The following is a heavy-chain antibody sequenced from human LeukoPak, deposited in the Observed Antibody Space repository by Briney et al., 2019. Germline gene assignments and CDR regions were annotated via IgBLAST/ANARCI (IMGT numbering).Heavy chain of an antibody. Sequence: GGSLRLSCAASGFTFSSYWMSWVRQAPGKGLEWVANIKQDGSEKYYVDSVKGRFTISRDNAKNSLYLQMNSLRAEDTAVYYCARRQQDRAGYSSSWYYYHYYYMDVWGKGTTVTVSS. J-gene: IGHJ6*03. CDR2: IKQDGSEK. CDR1: GFTFSSYW. V-gene: IGHV3-7*01. CDR3: ARRQQDRAGYSSSWYYYHYYYMDV. D-gene: IGHD6-13*01.